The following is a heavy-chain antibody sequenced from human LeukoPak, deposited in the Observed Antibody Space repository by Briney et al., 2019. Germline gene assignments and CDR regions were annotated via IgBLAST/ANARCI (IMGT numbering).Heavy chain of an antibody. J-gene: IGHJ5*01. D-gene: IGHD1-7*01. Sequence: PGGSLRLSCAVSGFTFTSNAMKWVRQAPGKGLEWVSGIIADFDTTYYADSVRGRFTISRDHSKNTLYLQMNSLRAEDTAIYYCAQDGTTTRYNWFDSWGQGTLVTVSS. CDR2: IIADFDTT. V-gene: IGHV3-23*01. CDR3: AQDGTTTRYNWFDS. CDR1: GFTFTSNA.